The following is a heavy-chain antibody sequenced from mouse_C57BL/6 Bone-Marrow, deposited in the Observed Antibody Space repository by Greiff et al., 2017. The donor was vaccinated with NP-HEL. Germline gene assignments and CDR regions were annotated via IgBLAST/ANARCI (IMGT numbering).Heavy chain of an antibody. V-gene: IGHV1-78*01. CDR3: ARAIYLDY. CDR2: IYPRDGST. CDR1: VSPFTYPP. Sequence: SLPISFTFSVSPFTYPPLHFIPPLPSPCLEWIGYIYPRDGSTKYNEKFKGKATLTADKSASTAYMQLNSLTSEDSAVYFCARAIYLDYWGQGTTLTVSS. J-gene: IGHJ2*01.